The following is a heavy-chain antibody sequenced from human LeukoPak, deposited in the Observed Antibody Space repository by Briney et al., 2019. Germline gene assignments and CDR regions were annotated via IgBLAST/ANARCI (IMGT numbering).Heavy chain of an antibody. Sequence: SETLSLTCTASGGSISSGGYYWSWIRQHPGKGLEWIGYIYYSGSTYYNPSLKSRVTISVDTSKNQFSLKLSSVTAADTAVYYCARDRVATGVLDYWGQGTLVTVSS. CDR1: GGSISSGGYY. V-gene: IGHV4-31*03. CDR3: ARDRVATGVLDY. CDR2: IYYSGST. D-gene: IGHD1-14*01. J-gene: IGHJ4*02.